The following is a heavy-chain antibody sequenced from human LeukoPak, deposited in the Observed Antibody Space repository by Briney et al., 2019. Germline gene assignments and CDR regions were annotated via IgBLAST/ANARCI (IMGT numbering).Heavy chain of an antibody. J-gene: IGHJ4*02. D-gene: IGHD5-12*01. V-gene: IGHV3-74*01. Sequence: GGSLRLSCAASGFTFSSYAMSWVRQAPGKGLVWVSRINERGSSTSYADSVKGRFTISRDNAKNTLYLQMNNLRADDTAVYYCAGGRLVATSKAVAIDYWGQGTLVTVSS. CDR1: GFTFSSYA. CDR3: AGGRLVATSKAVAIDY. CDR2: INERGSST.